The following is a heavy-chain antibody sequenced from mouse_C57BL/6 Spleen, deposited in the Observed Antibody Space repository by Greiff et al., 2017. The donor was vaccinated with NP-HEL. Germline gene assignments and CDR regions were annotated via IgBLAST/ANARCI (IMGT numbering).Heavy chain of an antibody. CDR3: DRGNRYDAMDY. J-gene: IGHJ4*01. Sequence: EVQVVESGGGLVKPGGSLKLSCAASGFTFSDYGMHWVRQAPEKGLEWVAYISSGGSTIYYADTVKGRFTISRDNAKNTLFLQMTSLRSEDTAMYDCDRGNRYDAMDYWGQGTSVTVSS. V-gene: IGHV5-17*01. CDR2: ISSGGSTI. CDR1: GFTFSDYG. D-gene: IGHD2-12*01.